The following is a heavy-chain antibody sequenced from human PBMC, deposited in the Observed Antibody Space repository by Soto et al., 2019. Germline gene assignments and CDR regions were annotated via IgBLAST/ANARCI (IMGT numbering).Heavy chain of an antibody. V-gene: IGHV1-18*01. Sequence: QVHLVQSGVEVKTPGASVKVSCQASGYTFFTYDISWVRQAPGHGLEWMGWISTYSGYTKYAQKFQGRVTMTTDTSTTTAYLELRSLRSDDTAVYYCARHHGPTTSENWFDPWGQGTLVTVSS. CDR3: ARHHGPTTSENWFDP. CDR1: GYTFFTYD. D-gene: IGHD5-12*01. J-gene: IGHJ5*02. CDR2: ISTYSGYT.